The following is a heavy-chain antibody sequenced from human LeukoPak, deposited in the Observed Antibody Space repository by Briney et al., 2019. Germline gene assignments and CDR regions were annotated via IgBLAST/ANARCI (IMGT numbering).Heavy chain of an antibody. D-gene: IGHD2-15*01. J-gene: IGHJ4*02. CDR3: AKDRCSGDSWYGEIGQ. CDR2: ISYDGSKR. Sequence: GRSLRLSCAASGFPFSSYGMHWVRQAPGKGLEWVAVISYDGSKRYYADSVKGRFTISRDDSKNTLYLQMNSLRAEDTAVYYCAKDRCSGDSWYGEIGQWGQGFLVTVSS. V-gene: IGHV3-30*18. CDR1: GFPFSSYG.